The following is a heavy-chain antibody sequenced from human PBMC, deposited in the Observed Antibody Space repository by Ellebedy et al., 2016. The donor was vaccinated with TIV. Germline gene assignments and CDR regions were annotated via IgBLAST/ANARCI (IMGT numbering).Heavy chain of an antibody. V-gene: IGHV3-48*02. Sequence: PGGSLRLSCAASGFTFSSYSMNWVRQAPGKGLEWVSYISSSSSTLYSADSVKGRLTISRDNAKNSLYLQMNSLRDEDTAVDYCARSATRAAMAADAFDIWGQGTMVTVSS. J-gene: IGHJ3*02. CDR2: ISSSSSTL. CDR1: GFTFSSYS. CDR3: ARSATRAAMAADAFDI. D-gene: IGHD5-18*01.